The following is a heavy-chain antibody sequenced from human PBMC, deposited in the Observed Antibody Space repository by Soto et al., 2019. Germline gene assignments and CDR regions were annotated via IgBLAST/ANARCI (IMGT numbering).Heavy chain of an antibody. CDR2: ISAYNGNT. CDR1: GYTFTSYG. V-gene: IGHV1-18*04. Sequence: QVQLVQSGAEVKKPGASVKVSCKASGYTFTSYGISWVRQAPGQGLEWMGWISAYNGNTNYAQKLQGRVTMTTDTSTSPAYMELRCLGSDDTAVYYCAREKRRGYSDGYVHWFDPWGQGTLVTVSS. CDR3: AREKRRGYSDGYVHWFDP. J-gene: IGHJ5*02. D-gene: IGHD5-18*01.